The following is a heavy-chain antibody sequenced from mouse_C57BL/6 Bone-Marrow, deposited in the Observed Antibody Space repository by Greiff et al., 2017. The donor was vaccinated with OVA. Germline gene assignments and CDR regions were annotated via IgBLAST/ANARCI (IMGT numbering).Heavy chain of an antibody. J-gene: IGHJ2*01. CDR3: ARGSVLDY. CDR1: GFTFSSYA. V-gene: IGHV5-4*01. Sequence: EVQLVESGGGLVKPGGSLKLSCAASGFTFSSYAMSWVRQTPEKRLEWVATISDGGSYTYYPDNVKGRFTISRDNAKNNLYLQMSHLKSEDTAMYYCARGSVLDYWGQGTTLTVSS. CDR2: ISDGGSYT.